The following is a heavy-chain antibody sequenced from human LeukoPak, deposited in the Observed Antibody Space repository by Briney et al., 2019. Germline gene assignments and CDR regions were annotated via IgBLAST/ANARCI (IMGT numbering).Heavy chain of an antibody. V-gene: IGHV3-21*01. CDR3: AADGIAAAGSRADY. CDR2: ISSSSSYI. D-gene: IGHD6-13*01. Sequence: GGSLRLSCAAPGFTFSSYSMNSVRQARGKGLEWVSSISSSSSYIYYADSVKGRFTISRDNAKNSLYLQMNSLRAEDTAVYYCAADGIAAAGSRADYWGQGTLVTVSS. CDR1: GFTFSSYS. J-gene: IGHJ4*02.